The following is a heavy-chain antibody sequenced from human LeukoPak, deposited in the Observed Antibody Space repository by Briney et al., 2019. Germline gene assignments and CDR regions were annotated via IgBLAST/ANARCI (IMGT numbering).Heavy chain of an antibody. V-gene: IGHV3-23*01. J-gene: IGHJ4*02. Sequence: GGSLRLSCAASGFTFSSYWMSWVRQAPGKGLEWVSAISDTGNTYHADSVKGRFTISRDSSKNTLFLQMNRLRPEDAAVYYCAKAPVTTCRGAFCYPFDYWGLGTLVTVSS. CDR2: ISDTGNT. CDR1: GFTFSSYW. CDR3: AKAPVTTCRGAFCYPFDY. D-gene: IGHD2-15*01.